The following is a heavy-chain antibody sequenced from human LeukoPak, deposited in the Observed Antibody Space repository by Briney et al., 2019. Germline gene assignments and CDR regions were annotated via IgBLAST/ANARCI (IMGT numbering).Heavy chain of an antibody. V-gene: IGHV4-59*08. CDR1: GGSISSYY. D-gene: IGHD5-18*01. Sequence: SETLSPTCTVSGGSISSYYWSWIRQPPGKGLEWIGYIFYSGSTNYNPSLKSRVTISVDTSRNQFSLELRTVTAADTAVYYCARQGYSSGYYFDYWGQGTLVTVSS. CDR2: IFYSGST. CDR3: ARQGYSSGYYFDY. J-gene: IGHJ4*02.